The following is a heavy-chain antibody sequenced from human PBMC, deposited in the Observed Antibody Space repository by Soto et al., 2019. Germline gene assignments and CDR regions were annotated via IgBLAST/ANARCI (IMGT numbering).Heavy chain of an antibody. D-gene: IGHD3-3*01. CDR1: GYTFTSYG. CDR3: ARVGRFLEWFTDWFDP. Sequence: GASVKVSCKASGYTFTSYGISWVRQAPGQGLEWMGWISAYNGNTNYAQKLQGRVTMTTDTSTSTAYMELRSLRSDDTAVYYCARVGRFLEWFTDWFDPWGQGTLVTVSS. J-gene: IGHJ5*02. V-gene: IGHV1-18*01. CDR2: ISAYNGNT.